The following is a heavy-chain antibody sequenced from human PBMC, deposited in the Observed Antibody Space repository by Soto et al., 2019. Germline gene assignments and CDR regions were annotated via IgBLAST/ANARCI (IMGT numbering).Heavy chain of an antibody. J-gene: IGHJ6*02. CDR1: GFTFSSYA. V-gene: IGHV3-30-3*01. D-gene: IGHD3-22*01. CDR3: ARDHYYDSSGYYSTGDYYYYGMDV. CDR2: ISYDGSNK. Sequence: SLRLSCAASGFTFSSYAMHWVRQAPGKGLEWVAVISYDGSNKYYADSVKGRFTISRDNSKNTLYLQMNSLRAEDTAVYYCARDHYYDSSGYYSTGDYYYYGMDVWGQGPTVTVSS.